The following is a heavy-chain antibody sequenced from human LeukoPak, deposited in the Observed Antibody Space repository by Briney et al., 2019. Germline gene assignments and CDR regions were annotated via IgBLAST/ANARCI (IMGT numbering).Heavy chain of an antibody. CDR1: GFTFSNYG. CDR2: IWYDGSNK. J-gene: IGHJ4*02. Sequence: GGSLRLSCAASGFTFSNYGMHWVRQAPGKGLEWVAVIWYDGSNKYYADSVKGRFTVSRDNAKKSLYLQMSSLRAEDTAVYYCASIGYSSSWNFDYWGQGTLVTVSS. CDR3: ASIGYSSSWNFDY. D-gene: IGHD6-13*01. V-gene: IGHV3-33*03.